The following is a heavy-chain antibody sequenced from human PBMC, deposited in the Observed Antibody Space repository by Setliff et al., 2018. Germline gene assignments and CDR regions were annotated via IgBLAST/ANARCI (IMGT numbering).Heavy chain of an antibody. CDR3: ASYPRRGNGWYPYYVDV. V-gene: IGHV4-39*07. D-gene: IGHD6-19*01. Sequence: SETLSLTCTDSGGSMITNDYFWGWIRQPPGTGLEWIGSIYYSGDTYYNPPLKSRATVSVDTSTSQFSLRLTSVTAADSAVDFCASYPRRGNGWYPYYVDVWGKGTTVTVSS. J-gene: IGHJ6*03. CDR1: GGSMITNDYF. CDR2: IYYSGDT.